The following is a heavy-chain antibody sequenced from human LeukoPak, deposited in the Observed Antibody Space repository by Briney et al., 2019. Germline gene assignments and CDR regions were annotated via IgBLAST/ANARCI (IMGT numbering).Heavy chain of an antibody. CDR2: ISDGGGST. V-gene: IGHV3-23*01. CDR3: AKVPCDDYGSGRPPFMDV. CDR1: GFTFSSYA. Sequence: PGGSLRLSCAASGFTFSSYAMSWVRQAPGKGLEWVSTISDGGGSTYYADSVKGRFTISRDNSKSTLYLVMNSLRADDTAVYHCAKVPCDDYGSGRPPFMDVWGQGTTVAISS. D-gene: IGHD3-10*01. J-gene: IGHJ6*02.